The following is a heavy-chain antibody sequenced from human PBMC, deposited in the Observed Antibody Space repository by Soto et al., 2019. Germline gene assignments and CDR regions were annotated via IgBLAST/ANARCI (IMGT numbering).Heavy chain of an antibody. D-gene: IGHD6-6*01. CDR3: ARAARPHYYYYMDV. Sequence: GGSLRLSCAASGFTFSSYDMHWVRQATGKGLEWVSAIGTAGDTYYPGSVKGRFTISRENAKNSLYLQMNSLRAGDTAVYYCARAARPHYYYYMDVWGKGTTVTVSS. J-gene: IGHJ6*03. CDR2: IGTAGDT. CDR1: GFTFSSYD. V-gene: IGHV3-13*01.